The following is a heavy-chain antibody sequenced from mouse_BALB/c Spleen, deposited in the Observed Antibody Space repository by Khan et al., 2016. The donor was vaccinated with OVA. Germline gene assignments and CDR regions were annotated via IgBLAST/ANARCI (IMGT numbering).Heavy chain of an antibody. V-gene: IGHV2-9*02. D-gene: IGHD1-1*01. CDR2: LWAGGST. J-gene: IGHJ3*01. CDR3: ARPYYGSAWFAY. CDR1: GFSLTSYG. Sequence: QVQLKESGPGLVAPSQSLSITCTVSGFSLTSYGVHWVRQPPGKGLEWLGVLWAGGSTNYNSALMSSLSISKDNSKNQVFLKMNSLQTDDTAMYYCARPYYGSAWFAYWGQGTLVTVAA.